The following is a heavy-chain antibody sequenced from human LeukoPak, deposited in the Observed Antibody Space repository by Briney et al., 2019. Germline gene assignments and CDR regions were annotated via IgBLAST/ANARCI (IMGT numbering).Heavy chain of an antibody. J-gene: IGHJ6*03. CDR3: ARGLAVTTSSTPYYYYYYMDV. Sequence: ASVKVSCKTSGYTFTDYYMHWVRQAPGQGLEWMGWINSNSGGPKYAQKFQGRVTMTRDTSISTVYMELNTLISDDTAVYYCARGLAVTTSSTPYYYYYYMDVWGKGTTVTISS. CDR1: GYTFTDYY. D-gene: IGHD4-17*01. V-gene: IGHV1-2*02. CDR2: INSNSGGP.